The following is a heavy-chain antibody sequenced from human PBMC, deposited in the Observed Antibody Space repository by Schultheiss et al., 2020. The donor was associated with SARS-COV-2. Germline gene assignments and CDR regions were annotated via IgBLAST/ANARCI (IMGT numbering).Heavy chain of an antibody. V-gene: IGHV3-23*01. CDR1: GFTVSSNY. J-gene: IGHJ4*02. Sequence: GGSLRLSCAASGFTVSSNYMSWVRQAPGKGLEWVSAISGSGGSTYYADSVKGRFTISRDNSKNTLYLQMNSLRAEDTAVYYCAREGGSLPMAVPVYAIRPPLKESGGFDYWGQGTLVTVSS. D-gene: IGHD2-8*01. CDR3: AREGGSLPMAVPVYAIRPPLKESGGFDY. CDR2: ISGSGGST.